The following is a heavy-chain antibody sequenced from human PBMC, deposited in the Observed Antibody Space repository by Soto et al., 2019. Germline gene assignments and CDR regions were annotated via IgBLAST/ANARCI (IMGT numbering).Heavy chain of an antibody. Sequence: QVQLVDSGGGVVQPGRSLRLSCAASGFTFSNYGMHWVRQTPGKGLEWVAVIWYDGSDKNYADSVKGRFTISRDNSKNTLYLQMNSLTVEDTAVYYCARASEMATMRGYLDYCGQGTMVTISS. CDR1: GFTFSNYG. CDR3: ARASEMATMRGYLDY. CDR2: IWYDGSDK. D-gene: IGHD5-12*01. V-gene: IGHV3-33*01. J-gene: IGHJ4*01.